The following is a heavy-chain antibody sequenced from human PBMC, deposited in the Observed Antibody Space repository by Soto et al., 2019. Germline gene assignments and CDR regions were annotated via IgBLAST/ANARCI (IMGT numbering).Heavy chain of an antibody. Sequence: SETLSLTCAVYGGSFSGYYWSWIRQPPGKGLEWIGEINHSGSTNYNPSLKSRVTISVDTSKNQFSLKLSSVTTADTAVYYCARLPDFGVVIAFDYWGQRSLVTVSS. J-gene: IGHJ4*02. CDR3: ARLPDFGVVIAFDY. D-gene: IGHD3-3*01. CDR1: GGSFSGYY. CDR2: INHSGST. V-gene: IGHV4-34*01.